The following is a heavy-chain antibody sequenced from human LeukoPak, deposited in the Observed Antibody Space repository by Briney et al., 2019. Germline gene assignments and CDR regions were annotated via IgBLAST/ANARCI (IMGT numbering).Heavy chain of an antibody. V-gene: IGHV4-38-2*02. J-gene: IGHJ6*03. Sequence: SETLSLTCTVSDYSITNDDFWGWIRQPPGEGLEWIGSIYYSGSTYYNPSLKSRVTISVDTSKNQFSLKLSSVTAADTAVYYCARLEADYYYYYMDVWGKGTTVTISS. CDR1: DYSITNDDF. CDR3: ARLEADYYYYYMDV. CDR2: IYYSGST.